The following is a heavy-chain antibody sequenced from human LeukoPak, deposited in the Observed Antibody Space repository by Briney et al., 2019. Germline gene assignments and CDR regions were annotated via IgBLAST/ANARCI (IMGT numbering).Heavy chain of an antibody. J-gene: IGHJ4*02. CDR2: IKQDGSEK. Sequence: GVLRLSCAASGFTFSSYWMSWVRQAPGKGLEWVANIKQDGSEKYYVDSVKGRFTISRDNAKNSLYLQMNSLRAEDTAVYYCAIDSGSGLYFDYWGQGTLVTVSS. CDR3: AIDSGSGLYFDY. D-gene: IGHD3-22*01. V-gene: IGHV3-7*01. CDR1: GFTFSSYW.